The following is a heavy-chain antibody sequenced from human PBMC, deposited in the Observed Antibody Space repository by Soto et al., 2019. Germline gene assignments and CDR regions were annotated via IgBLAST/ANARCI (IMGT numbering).Heavy chain of an antibody. J-gene: IGHJ6*02. CDR3: ARDWARAEDV. Sequence: QVQLVQSGAEVKKPVASVKVSCKPSGYTFTGYPIHWVRQAPGQGLEWMGWINAGNGNTKYSQKFQGRVTITRDTSASTAYMELSSLTSEDTAVYYCARDWARAEDVWGQGTTVTVSS. CDR2: INAGNGNT. V-gene: IGHV1-3*01. D-gene: IGHD7-27*01. CDR1: GYTFTGYP.